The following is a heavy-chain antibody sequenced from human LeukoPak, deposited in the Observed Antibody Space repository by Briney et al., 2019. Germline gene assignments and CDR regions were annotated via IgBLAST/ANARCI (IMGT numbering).Heavy chain of an antibody. CDR2: ISGSGGST. CDR3: AKQYEQCSGWYRYNWFDP. V-gene: IGHV3-23*01. D-gene: IGHD6-19*01. J-gene: IGHJ5*02. Sequence: GGSLRLSCAASGFTFSSYAMSWVRQAPGKGLEWVSAISGSGGSTYYADSVKGRFTISRDNSKNTLYLQMNSLRAEDTAVYYCAKQYEQCSGWYRYNWFDPWGQGTLVTVSS. CDR1: GFTFSSYA.